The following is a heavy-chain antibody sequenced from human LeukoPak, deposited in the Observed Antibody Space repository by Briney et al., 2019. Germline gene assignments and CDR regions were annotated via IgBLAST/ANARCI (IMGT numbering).Heavy chain of an antibody. CDR3: ARGGTTELALYYFDY. Sequence: ASVKVSCKASGYTFTSYGISWVRQAPGQGLEWMGWISAYNGNTDYAQKLQGRVTMTTDTSTSTAYMELRSLRSDDTAVYYCARGGTTELALYYFDYWGQGTLVTVSS. J-gene: IGHJ4*02. V-gene: IGHV1-18*01. CDR1: GYTFTSYG. CDR2: ISAYNGNT. D-gene: IGHD4-17*01.